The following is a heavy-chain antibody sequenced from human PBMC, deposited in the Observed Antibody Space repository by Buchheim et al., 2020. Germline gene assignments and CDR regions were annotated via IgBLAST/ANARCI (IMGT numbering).Heavy chain of an antibody. CDR2: ISPDGIGT. V-gene: IGHV3-74*01. J-gene: IGHJ6*02. CDR1: AVTFSSSP. D-gene: IGHD2-2*01. CDR3: ARDHSFGRVVPAANSPLDV. Sequence: EVQVVESGGGLVQPGGSLRLSCAVSAVTFSSSPMHWVRQAPGKGLLWVSRISPDGIGTTYADSVKGRFTTSRDNARNTLYLQMNNLRAEDTALYHCARDHSFGRVVPAANSPLDVWGQGIT.